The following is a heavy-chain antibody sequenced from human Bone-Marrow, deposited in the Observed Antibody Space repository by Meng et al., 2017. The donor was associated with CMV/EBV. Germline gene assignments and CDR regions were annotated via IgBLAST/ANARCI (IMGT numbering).Heavy chain of an antibody. CDR1: GGSISSSSYS. CDR2: IYYSEST. J-gene: IGHJ6*02. V-gene: IGHV4-39*06. Sequence: SETLSLTCTVSGGSISSSSYSWGWIRQPPGKGLEWIGSIYYSESTHYNPSLKSRVTVSVDTSKIQFTLMVSSVTAADTAMYYCARERSLSSSYYGMDVWGQGTTVTVSS. D-gene: IGHD2-15*01. CDR3: ARERSLSSSYYGMDV.